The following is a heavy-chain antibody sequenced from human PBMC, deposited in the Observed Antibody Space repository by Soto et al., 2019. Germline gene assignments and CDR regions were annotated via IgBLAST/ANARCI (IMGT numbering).Heavy chain of an antibody. V-gene: IGHV4-34*01. D-gene: IGHD5-12*01. Sequence: SETLSLTCAVNGGSFSAYYWTWIRQPPGRGLEWIGEIDHSGSTNYNPSLESRVTISIDTAKNRFSLNVTSVTAADTAVYYCVREGGYDSPHGCWGQGTLVTV. CDR1: GGSFSAYY. CDR3: VREGGYDSPHGC. J-gene: IGHJ4*02. CDR2: IDHSGST.